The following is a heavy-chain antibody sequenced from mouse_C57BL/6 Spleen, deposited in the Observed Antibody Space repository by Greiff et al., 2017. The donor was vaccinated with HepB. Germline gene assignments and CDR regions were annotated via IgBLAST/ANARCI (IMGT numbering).Heavy chain of an antibody. V-gene: IGHV1-63*01. Sequence: QVQLQQSGAELVRPGTSVKMSCKASGYTFTNYWIGWAKQRPGHGLEWIGDIYPGGGYTNYNEKFKGKATLTADKSSSTAYMQFSSLTSEDSAIYYCARGAAQATLYYYAMDYWGQGTSVTVSS. CDR3: ARGAAQATLYYYAMDY. CDR2: IYPGGGYT. J-gene: IGHJ4*01. CDR1: GYTFTNYW. D-gene: IGHD3-2*02.